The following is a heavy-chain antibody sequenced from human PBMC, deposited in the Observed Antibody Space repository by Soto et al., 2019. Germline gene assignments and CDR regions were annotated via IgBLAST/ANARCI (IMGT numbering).Heavy chain of an antibody. CDR1: GFTFSSYS. CDR2: ISSSSSYI. CDR3: ARDWDGAAVGIMSFDY. V-gene: IGHV3-21*01. Sequence: EVQLVESGGGLVKPGGSLRLSCAASGFTFSSYSMNWVRQAPGKGLEWVSSISSSSSYIYYADSVKGRFTISRDNAKNSLYLQMNSLRAEDTAVYYCARDWDGAAVGIMSFDYWGQGTLVTVSS. J-gene: IGHJ4*02. D-gene: IGHD6-13*01.